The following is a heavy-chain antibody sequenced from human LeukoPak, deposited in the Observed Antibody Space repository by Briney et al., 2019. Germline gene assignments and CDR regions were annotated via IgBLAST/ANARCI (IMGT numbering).Heavy chain of an antibody. CDR2: IYSGGST. J-gene: IGHJ4*02. V-gene: IGHV3-66*01. D-gene: IGHD2-15*01. CDR1: GFTVSSNY. CDR3: ARALGYCSGGSCYPFDH. Sequence: PGGSLRLSCAASGFTVSSNYMNWVRQAPGEGLEWVSVIYSGGSTYYADSVKGRFIISIDNSKNTLSLQMNSLRAEDTAVYYCARALGYCSGGSCYPFDHWGQGTPVTVSS.